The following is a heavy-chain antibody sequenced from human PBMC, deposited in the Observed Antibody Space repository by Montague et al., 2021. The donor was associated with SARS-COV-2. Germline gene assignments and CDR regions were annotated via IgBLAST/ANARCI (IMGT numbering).Heavy chain of an antibody. CDR1: GFSFSGHY. CDR3: GRGLNPGMGEGDH. V-gene: IGHV3-74*01. J-gene: IGHJ4*02. Sequence: SLSLSLSASGFSFSGHYIHWVRHAPGKGLVWVSRINSDGKKINYADFAKGRFTISRDNAKNTAYLQINGLRGDDTAVYYCGRGLNPGMGEGDHWGQGTLVTVSS. D-gene: IGHD3-16*01. CDR2: INSDGKKI.